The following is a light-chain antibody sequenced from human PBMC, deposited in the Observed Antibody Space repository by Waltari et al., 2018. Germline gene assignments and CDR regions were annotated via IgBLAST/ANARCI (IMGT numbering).Light chain of an antibody. J-gene: IGKJ2*03. CDR3: LQHNSYRDS. CDR2: AAS. V-gene: IGKV1-17*01. Sequence: DIQMTQSPSSLSASVGDTVTITCRASQDISNYLNWFQQKPGKAPKLLIYAASTLQSGVPSRLSGSGSGTEFTLTISSLQPEDFVAYYCLQHNSYRDSFGQGT. CDR1: QDISNY.